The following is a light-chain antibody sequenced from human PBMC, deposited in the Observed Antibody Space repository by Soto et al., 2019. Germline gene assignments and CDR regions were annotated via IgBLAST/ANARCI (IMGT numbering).Light chain of an antibody. CDR1: QGIAPY. V-gene: IGKV1-27*01. Sequence: DVQMTQSPSSLSASVGDRVTITCRASQGIAPYLVWFQQKPGKVPRLLIYATSTLQSGVPSRFSGSGSETDFPLTISSLQPEDVATYYCQKYNSAPLTFGGGTKVEIK. CDR2: ATS. CDR3: QKYNSAPLT. J-gene: IGKJ4*01.